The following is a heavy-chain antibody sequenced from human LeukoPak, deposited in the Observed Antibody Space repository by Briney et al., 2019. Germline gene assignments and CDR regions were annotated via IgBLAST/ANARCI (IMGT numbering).Heavy chain of an antibody. J-gene: IGHJ4*02. V-gene: IGHV3-7*01. CDR1: GFTFSHYA. D-gene: IGHD4-23*01. CDR3: ARVKLRWFYFDY. Sequence: GGSLRLSCGGSGFTFSHYAMSWVRQAPGKGLEWVANIKQDGSEKYYVDSVKGRFTISRDNAKNSLYLQMNSLRAEDTAVYYCARVKLRWFYFDYWGQGTLVTVSS. CDR2: IKQDGSEK.